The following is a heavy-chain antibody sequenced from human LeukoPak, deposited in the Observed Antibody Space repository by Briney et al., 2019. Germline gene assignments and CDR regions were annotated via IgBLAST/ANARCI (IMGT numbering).Heavy chain of an antibody. D-gene: IGHD2-2*02. CDR3: ARDGDIVVVPAAIRYYYYGMDV. CDR2: ISSSSSYI. CDR1: GFTFSSYS. J-gene: IGHJ6*02. Sequence: GGSLRLSCAASGFTFSSYSMNWVPPAPGKGLEWVSSISSSSSYIYYAYSVKGRFTISRDNAKNSLYLQMNSLRAEDTAVYYCARDGDIVVVPAAIRYYYYGMDVWGQGTTVTVSS. V-gene: IGHV3-21*01.